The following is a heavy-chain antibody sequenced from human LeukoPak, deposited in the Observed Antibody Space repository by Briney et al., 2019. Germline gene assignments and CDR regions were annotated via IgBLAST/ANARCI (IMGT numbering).Heavy chain of an antibody. CDR1: GGSLSRSY. J-gene: IGHJ4*02. V-gene: IGHV4-59*01. CDR3: ARPIPPPGGDFDN. CDR2: VYYSGNT. Sequence: SETLSLTCTVSGGSLSRSYWSWIRQPPGKGLEWIGYVYYSGNTNYNPSLKSRVTISVDTSKNQFSLRLRSVTAADTAVYFCARPIPPPGGDFDNWGQGTLVTVPS.